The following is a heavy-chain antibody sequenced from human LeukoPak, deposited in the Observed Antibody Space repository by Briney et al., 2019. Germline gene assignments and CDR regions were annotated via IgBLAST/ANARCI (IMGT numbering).Heavy chain of an antibody. CDR1: GGSFSGYY. CDR2: TNHSGST. D-gene: IGHD6-19*01. CDR3: ARRHSSGWYWVGYTWFDP. J-gene: IGHJ5*02. V-gene: IGHV4-34*01. Sequence: SETLSLTCAVYGGSFSGYYWSWIRQPPGKGLEWIGETNHSGSTNYNPSLKSRVTISVDTSKNQFSLKLSSVTAADTAVYYCARRHSSGWYWVGYTWFDPWGQGTLVTVSS.